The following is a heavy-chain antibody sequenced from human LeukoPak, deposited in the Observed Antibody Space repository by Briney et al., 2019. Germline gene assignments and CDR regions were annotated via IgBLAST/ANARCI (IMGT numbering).Heavy chain of an antibody. CDR3: ARVMGNYASDY. CDR1: GFSFSDYY. CDR2: ISSSGDTM. D-gene: IGHD1-7*01. V-gene: IGHV3-11*04. Sequence: PGGSLRLSCADSGFSFSDYYMSWIRQAPGKGLEWVSYISSSGDTMSYADSVKGRFTISRDNAKNSLYLQMSSLRAEDAAIYYCARVMGNYASDYWGQGALVTVSS. J-gene: IGHJ4*02.